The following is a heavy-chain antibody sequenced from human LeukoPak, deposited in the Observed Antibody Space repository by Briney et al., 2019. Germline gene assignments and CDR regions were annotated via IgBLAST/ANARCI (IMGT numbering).Heavy chain of an antibody. CDR3: ARDRGSGWSYFDY. D-gene: IGHD6-19*01. V-gene: IGHV3-48*03. J-gene: IGHJ4*02. CDR2: ISSSGSTI. CDR1: EFTFSSYE. Sequence: GGSLRLSCAASEFTFSSYEMNCVRQAPGKGLEWVSYISSSGSTIYYADSVRGRFTISRDNAKNSLYLQMNRLRGEDTAVYYCARDRGSGWSYFDYWGQGTLVTVSS.